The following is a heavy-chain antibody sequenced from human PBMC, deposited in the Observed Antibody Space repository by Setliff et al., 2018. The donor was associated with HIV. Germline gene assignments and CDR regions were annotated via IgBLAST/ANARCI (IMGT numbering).Heavy chain of an antibody. Sequence: SVKVSCKASGGSGGTFSSNTISWVRQAPGQGLEWMGRIIPIFGTANYAQKFQGRVTMTADESTSTVYMELNSLRSEDTAIYYCARDIGSVWHNWFDPWGQGTLVTVSS. J-gene: IGHJ5*02. D-gene: IGHD6-19*01. CDR1: GGSGGTFSSNT. CDR3: ARDIGSVWHNWFDP. CDR2: IIPIFGTA. V-gene: IGHV1-69*13.